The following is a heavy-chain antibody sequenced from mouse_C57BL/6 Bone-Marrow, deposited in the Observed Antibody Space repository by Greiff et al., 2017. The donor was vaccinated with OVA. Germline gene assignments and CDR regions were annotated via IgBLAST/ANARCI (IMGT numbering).Heavy chain of an antibody. Sequence: QVQLQQSGAELVMPGASVKLSCKASGYTFTSYWMHWVKQSPGQGLEWIGEIDPSDSYTNYNQKFKGKSTLTVDKSSSTAYMQLSSLTSEDSAVYYCASALGRFYFHYWGQGTTITVAT. J-gene: IGHJ2*01. V-gene: IGHV1-69*01. CDR2: IDPSDSYT. CDR1: GYTFTSYW. CDR3: ASALGRFYFHY. D-gene: IGHD4-1*01.